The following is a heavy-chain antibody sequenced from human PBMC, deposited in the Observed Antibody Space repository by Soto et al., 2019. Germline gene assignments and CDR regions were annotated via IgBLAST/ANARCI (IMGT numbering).Heavy chain of an antibody. CDR2: ISFDGSNK. V-gene: IGHV3-30-3*01. J-gene: IGHJ6*02. CDR3: ARLPGAVVAVLYIYPLDGREPLSDVDV. D-gene: IGHD2-21*01. CDR1: GFTFNYYP. Sequence: QMELVESGGGVVQPGESLRLSCAASGFTFNYYPMHWVRQTPGKGLEWVAVISFDGSNKYYADSVKCRFTISRDNSKNMLYLQMNSVRPEDAAVYYCARLPGAVVAVLYIYPLDGREPLSDVDVCCQGTPVSVS.